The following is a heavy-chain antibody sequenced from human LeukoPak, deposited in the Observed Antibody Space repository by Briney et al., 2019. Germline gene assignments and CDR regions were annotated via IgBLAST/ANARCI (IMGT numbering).Heavy chain of an antibody. V-gene: IGHV1-2*02. Sequence: ASVKVSFKCSGYAFTGYYMHWVRQAPGQGIERMGWINPNSGGTNYAQKFQGRVTMTRATSISTAYMELSRLRSDDAAVYYCARSRAVTRVRGVIFYWGQGTLVTVSS. CDR3: ARSRAVTRVRGVIFY. J-gene: IGHJ4*02. D-gene: IGHD3-10*01. CDR2: INPNSGGT. CDR1: GYAFTGYY.